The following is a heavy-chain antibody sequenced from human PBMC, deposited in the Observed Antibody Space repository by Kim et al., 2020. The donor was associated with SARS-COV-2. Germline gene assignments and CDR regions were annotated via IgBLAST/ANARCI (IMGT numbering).Heavy chain of an antibody. CDR2: IKSKTDGGTT. V-gene: IGHV3-15*01. J-gene: IGHJ4*02. D-gene: IGHD2-2*02. CDR3: TTVGYCSSTSCYTTRWELQGSDY. Sequence: GGSLRLSCAASGFTFSNAWMSWVRQAPGKGLEWVGRIKSKTDGGTTDYAAPVKGRFTISRDDSKNTLYLQMNSLKTEDTAVYYCTTVGYCSSTSCYTTRWELQGSDYWGQGTLVTVSS. CDR1: GFTFSNAW.